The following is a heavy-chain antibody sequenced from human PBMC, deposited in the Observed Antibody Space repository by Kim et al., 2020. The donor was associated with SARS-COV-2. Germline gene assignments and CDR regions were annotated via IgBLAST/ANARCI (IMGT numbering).Heavy chain of an antibody. Sequence: GGSLRLSCAASGFTFSDYYMSWIRQAPGKGLEWVSYISSSGSTIYYADSVKGRFTISRDNAKNSLYLQMNSLRAEDTAVYYCAVPYDSSGYAVDYWGQGTLVTVSS. D-gene: IGHD3-22*01. CDR1: GFTFSDYY. CDR2: ISSSGSTI. V-gene: IGHV3-11*04. J-gene: IGHJ4*02. CDR3: AVPYDSSGYAVDY.